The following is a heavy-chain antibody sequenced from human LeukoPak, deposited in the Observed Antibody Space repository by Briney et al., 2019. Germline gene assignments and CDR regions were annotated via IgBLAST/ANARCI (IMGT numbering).Heavy chain of an antibody. CDR1: GFTFSSYV. D-gene: IGHD4-17*01. J-gene: IGHJ4*02. CDR2: ISGSGGST. Sequence: PGGSLRLSCAASGFTFSSYVMSWVRQAPGKGLEWVSVISGSGGSTYYADSVKGRFTISRDNSKNTLYLQMNSLRAEDTAVYYCAHSKEGAYGDYVHWGQGTLVTVSS. V-gene: IGHV3-23*01. CDR3: AHSKEGAYGDYVH.